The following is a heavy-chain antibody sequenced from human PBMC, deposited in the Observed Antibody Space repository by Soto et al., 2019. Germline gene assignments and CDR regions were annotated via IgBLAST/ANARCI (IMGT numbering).Heavy chain of an antibody. D-gene: IGHD6-19*01. J-gene: IGHJ4*02. Sequence: SETLSLTCDVSGASITTYYWSWIRQAPGKGLEWIGNVYHTGSTDYNSSLRSRVTISVETSKNQFSLNMNSVTAADTAVYYCARRLFGSGWTLDSWGQGALVTVSS. CDR1: GASITTYY. CDR2: VYHTGST. CDR3: ARRLFGSGWTLDS. V-gene: IGHV4-59*13.